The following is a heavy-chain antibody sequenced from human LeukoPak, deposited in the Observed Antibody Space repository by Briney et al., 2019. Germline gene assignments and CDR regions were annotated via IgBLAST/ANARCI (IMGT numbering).Heavy chain of an antibody. J-gene: IGHJ4*02. CDR2: IYPGDSDT. V-gene: IGHV5-51*01. CDR3: ARSGTQRTYYDILTGYYRIEPFDY. CDR1: GYSFTSYW. Sequence: GESLKISCKGSGYSFTSYWTGWVRQMPGKGLEWMGIIYPGDSDTRYSPSFQGQVTISADKSISTAYLQWSSLKASDTAMYYCARSGTQRTYYDILTGYYRIEPFDYWGQGTLVTVSS. D-gene: IGHD3-9*01.